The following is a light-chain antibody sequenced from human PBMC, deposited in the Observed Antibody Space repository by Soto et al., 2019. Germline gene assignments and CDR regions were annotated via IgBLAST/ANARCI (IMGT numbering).Light chain of an antibody. Sequence: EIVMTQSPATLSVSPGGRATLSFGASQSISDTLAWYQQKPGQAPRLLIYGASARVPGFPARFSGSGSGTDFTLTISSLQSEDFAVYYCQQYNNWPWTFGQGTKVDIK. CDR2: GAS. V-gene: IGKV3-15*01. CDR1: QSISDT. J-gene: IGKJ1*01. CDR3: QQYNNWPWT.